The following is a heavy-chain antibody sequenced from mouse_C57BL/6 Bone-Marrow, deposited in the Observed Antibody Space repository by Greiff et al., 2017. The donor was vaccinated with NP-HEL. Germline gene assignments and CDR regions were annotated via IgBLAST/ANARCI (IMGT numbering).Heavy chain of an antibody. V-gene: IGHV14-2*01. Sequence: EVQLVESGAELVKPGASVKLSCTASGFNIKDYYMHWVKQRTEQGLAWIGRIDPEDGETKYAPKFQGKATITADTSSNTAYLQLSSLTSEDTAVYYCQFLYYYVPYYFDYWGQGTTLTVSS. CDR1: GFNIKDYY. J-gene: IGHJ2*01. CDR2: IDPEDGET. CDR3: QFLYYYVPYYFDY. D-gene: IGHD1-1*01.